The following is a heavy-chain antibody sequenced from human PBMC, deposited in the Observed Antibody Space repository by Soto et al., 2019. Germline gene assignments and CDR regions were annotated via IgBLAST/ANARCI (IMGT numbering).Heavy chain of an antibody. Sequence: QVQLVQSGAEVKKPGSSVKVSCKASGGTFSSYTISWVRQAPGQGLEWMGRIIPILGIANYAQKFQGRDTITADKSTSTAYMELSSLRSEDTAVYYCARAGYCSGGSCYSDAFDIWGQGTMVTVSS. J-gene: IGHJ3*02. V-gene: IGHV1-69*02. CDR3: ARAGYCSGGSCYSDAFDI. CDR2: IIPILGIA. D-gene: IGHD2-15*01. CDR1: GGTFSSYT.